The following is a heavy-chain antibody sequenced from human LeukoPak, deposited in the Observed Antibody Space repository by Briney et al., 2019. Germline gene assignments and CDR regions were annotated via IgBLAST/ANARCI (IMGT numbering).Heavy chain of an antibody. CDR2: IIPILGIA. CDR1: GGTFSSYA. D-gene: IGHD3-22*01. Sequence: VASVKVSCKASGGTFSSYAISWVRQAPGQGLEWMGRIIPILGIANYAQKFQGRVTITADKSTSTAYMELSSLRSEDTAVYYCARGGTMIVVVKDYYYGMDVWGQGTTVTVSS. J-gene: IGHJ6*02. V-gene: IGHV1-69*04. CDR3: ARGGTMIVVVKDYYYGMDV.